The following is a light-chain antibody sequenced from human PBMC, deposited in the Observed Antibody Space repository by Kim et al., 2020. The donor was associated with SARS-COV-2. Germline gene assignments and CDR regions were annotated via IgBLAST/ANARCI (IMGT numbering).Light chain of an antibody. J-gene: IGLJ3*02. Sequence: GQWFTISCTGSKSDIGGYNYVSWYQQHPGKAPKLIIYDVTKRPSGVSDRFSGSKSGNTASLIISGLQADDEADYYCSSYTSSKTWVFGGGTKLTVL. CDR3: SSYTSSKTWV. V-gene: IGLV2-14*03. CDR1: KSDIGGYNY. CDR2: DVT.